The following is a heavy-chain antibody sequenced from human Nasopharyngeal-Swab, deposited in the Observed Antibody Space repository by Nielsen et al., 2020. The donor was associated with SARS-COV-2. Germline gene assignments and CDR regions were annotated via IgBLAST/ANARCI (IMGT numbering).Heavy chain of an antibody. J-gene: IGHJ5*02. CDR3: ARRLKPAAMPGGFDP. CDR2: INHSGST. CDR1: GGSFSGYY. Sequence: SETLSLTCAVYGGSFSGYYWSWIRQPPGKGLEWIGEINHSGSTNYNPSLKSRVTISVDTSKNQLSLKLSSVTAADTAVYYCARRLKPAAMPGGFDPWGQGTLVTVSS. V-gene: IGHV4-34*01. D-gene: IGHD2-2*01.